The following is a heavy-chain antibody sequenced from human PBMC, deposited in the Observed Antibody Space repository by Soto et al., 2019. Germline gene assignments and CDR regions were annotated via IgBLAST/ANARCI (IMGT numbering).Heavy chain of an antibody. D-gene: IGHD1-26*01. Sequence: ASVKVSCKASGGTFSSYTISWVRQAPGQGLEWMGRIIPILGIANYAQKFQGRVSITRDTSANTAYMELSSLRSEDTAMYYCARGPKSGNYFLSFFDYWGQGSLVTVSS. CDR1: GGTFSSYT. V-gene: IGHV1-69*02. CDR2: IIPILGIA. CDR3: ARGPKSGNYFLSFFDY. J-gene: IGHJ4*02.